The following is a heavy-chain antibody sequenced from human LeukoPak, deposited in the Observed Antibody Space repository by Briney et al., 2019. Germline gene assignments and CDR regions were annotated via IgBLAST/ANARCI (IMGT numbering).Heavy chain of an antibody. V-gene: IGHV4-59*08. CDR3: ARHRDRSSGWYESRYYYYMDV. CDR1: GGSINSHY. CDR2: IYYSGST. D-gene: IGHD6-19*01. J-gene: IGHJ6*03. Sequence: SETLSLTCTVSGGSINSHYWSWIRQPPGKGLEWIGYIYYSGSTYYNPSLKSRVTISVDTSKNQFSLKLSSVTAADTAVYYCARHRDRSSGWYESRYYYYMDVWGKGTTVTVSS.